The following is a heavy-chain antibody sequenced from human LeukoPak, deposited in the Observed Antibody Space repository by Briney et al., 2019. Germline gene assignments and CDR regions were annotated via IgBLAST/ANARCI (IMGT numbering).Heavy chain of an antibody. J-gene: IGHJ4*02. Sequence: SETLSLTCAVYGGSFSGYYWSWIRQPPGKGLKWIGEINHSGSTNYNPSLKSRVTISVDTSKNQFSLKLSSVTAADTAVYYCAREKGRITMVRGVVFDYWGQGTLVTVSS. CDR1: GGSFSGYY. V-gene: IGHV4-34*01. CDR3: AREKGRITMVRGVVFDY. CDR2: INHSGST. D-gene: IGHD3-10*01.